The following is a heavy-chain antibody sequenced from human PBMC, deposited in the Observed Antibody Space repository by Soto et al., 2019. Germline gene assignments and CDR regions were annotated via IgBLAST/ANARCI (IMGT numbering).Heavy chain of an antibody. D-gene: IGHD4-4*01. CDR3: ARSESDPVTADI. CDR2: ISAYNGNT. J-gene: IGHJ3*02. Sequence: ASVKVSCKASGYTFTSYGISWVRQAPGQGLEWMGWISAYNGNTNYAQKLQGRVTMATDTSTSTAYMELRSLRSDDTAVYYCARSESDPVTADIWGQGTMVTVSS. CDR1: GYTFTSYG. V-gene: IGHV1-18*01.